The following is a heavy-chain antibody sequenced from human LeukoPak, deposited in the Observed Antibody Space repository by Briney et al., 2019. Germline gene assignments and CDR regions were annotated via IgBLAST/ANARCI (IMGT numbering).Heavy chain of an antibody. D-gene: IGHD1-26*01. CDR3: AKGGKWDVTPFDY. CDR1: GFTFSNYG. V-gene: IGHV3-23*01. CDR2: SGGGGST. Sequence: GGPLRLSCAASGFTFSNYGMSWVRQAPGKGLEWVSTSGGGGSTYYADSVKGRFTISRDNSKNTLYLQVNSLKAEDTAVYYCAKGGKWDVTPFDYWGQGTLVTVSS. J-gene: IGHJ4*02.